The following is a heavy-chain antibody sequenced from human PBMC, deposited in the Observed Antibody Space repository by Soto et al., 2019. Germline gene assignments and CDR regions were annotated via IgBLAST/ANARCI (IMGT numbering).Heavy chain of an antibody. V-gene: IGHV3-23*01. J-gene: IGHJ4*02. Sequence: RLSCSATGFTFRNYAMSWVRQAAGKGLEWVSSISDSGDSTYNAASLKGRFTISRDNSKNTLYLQLNSLTADDTAVYYCAKGGLYATSWYEGYWGQGTLVTVSS. CDR3: AKGGLYATSWYEGY. D-gene: IGHD6-13*01. CDR2: ISDSGDST. CDR1: GFTFRNYA.